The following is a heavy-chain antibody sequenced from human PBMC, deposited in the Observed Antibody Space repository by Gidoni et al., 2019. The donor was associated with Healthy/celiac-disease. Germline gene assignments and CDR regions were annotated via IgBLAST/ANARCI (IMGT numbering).Heavy chain of an antibody. CDR1: GFTFSSYA. Sequence: EVQLLESGGGFVQPGGSLRLSCAASGFTFSSYAVSWGRQAPGKGLEWVSAIIGSGGSTYYADSVKGRFTISRDNSKNTLYLQMNSLRAEDTAVYYCAKDQVGDYWGQGTLVTVSS. V-gene: IGHV3-23*01. J-gene: IGHJ4*02. CDR2: IIGSGGST. CDR3: AKDQVGDY.